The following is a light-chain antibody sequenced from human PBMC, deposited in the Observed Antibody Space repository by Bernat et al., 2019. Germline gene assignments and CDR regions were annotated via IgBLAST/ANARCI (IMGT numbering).Light chain of an antibody. CDR1: QGITRY. CDR2: AAS. V-gene: IGKV1-16*01. Sequence: DIQMTQSPPSLSASVGDRVTITCRASQGITRYLVWFQQKPGKAPKSLFYAASSLESGVPSRFSGTGSGTDFTLTINSLQPEDFATYYCHQYGGPVRSFGQGTTVEIK. CDR3: HQYGGPVRS. J-gene: IGKJ2*01.